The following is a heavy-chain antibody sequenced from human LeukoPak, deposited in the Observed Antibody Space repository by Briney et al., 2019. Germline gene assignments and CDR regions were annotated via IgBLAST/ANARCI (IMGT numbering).Heavy chain of an antibody. CDR2: IYTSGST. Sequence: SETLSLTCTVSGGSISSGSYYWSWIRQPAGKGLEWIGRIYTSGSTNYNPSLKSRVTISVDTSKNQFSLKLSSVTAVDTAVYYCARDIGGYSYGYNYYYYMDVWGKGTTVTVSS. D-gene: IGHD5-18*01. CDR3: ARDIGGYSYGYNYYYYMDV. CDR1: GGSISSGSYY. V-gene: IGHV4-61*02. J-gene: IGHJ6*03.